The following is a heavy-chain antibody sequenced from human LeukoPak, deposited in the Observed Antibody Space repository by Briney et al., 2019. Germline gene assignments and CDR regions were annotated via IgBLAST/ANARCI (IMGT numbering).Heavy chain of an antibody. CDR3: AKDIPHFGLELLHAFDI. J-gene: IGHJ3*02. V-gene: IGHV3-23*01. Sequence: HPGGSLRLSCAASGFTFSSYAMSWVRQAPGKGLEWVSVISNNGGSTYYANSVKGRFTISRDNSKNTLYLQMNSLRAEDTAVYYCAKDIPHFGLELLHAFDIWGQGTMVTVSS. CDR2: ISNNGGST. CDR1: GFTFSSYA. D-gene: IGHD1-7*01.